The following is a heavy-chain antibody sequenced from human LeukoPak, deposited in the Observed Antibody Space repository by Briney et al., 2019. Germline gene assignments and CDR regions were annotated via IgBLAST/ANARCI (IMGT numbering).Heavy chain of an antibody. CDR3: GMSGDRVPLQDDVFDV. V-gene: IGHV5-51*01. CDR1: GYSFTRYC. CDR2: IYPGDSGP. Sequence: GESLKISCKVSGYSFTRYCIGWVRQMPGKGLEWMGIIYPGDSGPTYSPSFQGQVTIPVDKSINTAYLQWSSLQASDTAMYYCGMSGDRVPLQDDVFDVWGQGTMVTVST. J-gene: IGHJ3*01. D-gene: IGHD1-26*01.